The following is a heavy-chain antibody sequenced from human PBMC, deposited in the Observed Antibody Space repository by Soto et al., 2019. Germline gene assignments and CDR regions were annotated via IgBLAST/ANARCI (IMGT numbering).Heavy chain of an antibody. D-gene: IGHD3-22*01. CDR1: GGTFSSYA. J-gene: IGHJ4*02. CDR2: IIPIFGTA. V-gene: IGHV1-69*13. CDR3: ARDQYYYDSSGYLDY. Sequence: SVKVSCKASGGTFSSYAISWVRQAPGQGLEWMGGIIPIFGTANYAQKFQGRVTITADESTSTAYMELSSLRSEDTAVYYCARDQYYYDSSGYLDYWGQGTPVTVSS.